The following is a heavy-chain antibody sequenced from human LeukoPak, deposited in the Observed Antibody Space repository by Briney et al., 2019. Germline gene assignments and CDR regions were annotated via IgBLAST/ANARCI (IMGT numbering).Heavy chain of an antibody. Sequence: NTSETLSLTCTVSGGSISNYYWGWIRQPPGKGLEWIGRIFYSGSTYYNPSLKSRVTISVDTSKNQFSLKLSSVTAADTAVYYCARTGAASTANYFDYWGQGTLVTVSS. J-gene: IGHJ4*02. D-gene: IGHD2-2*01. CDR3: ARTGAASTANYFDY. V-gene: IGHV4-39*01. CDR2: IFYSGST. CDR1: GGSISNYY.